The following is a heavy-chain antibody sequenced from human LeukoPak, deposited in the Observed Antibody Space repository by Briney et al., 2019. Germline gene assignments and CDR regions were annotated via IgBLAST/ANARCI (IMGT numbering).Heavy chain of an antibody. J-gene: IGHJ4*02. CDR1: GFTVSSSY. V-gene: IGHV3-66*01. CDR2: MYSGGNT. CDR3: ARVQAVFQNFDY. Sequence: GGSLRLSCAASGFTVSSSYISWVRQAPGKGLEWVSVMYSGGNTYYAGSVKGRFTISRDKSKNTLYLQMNSLRAEDTAVYHCARVQAVFQNFDYWGQGTLVTVSS.